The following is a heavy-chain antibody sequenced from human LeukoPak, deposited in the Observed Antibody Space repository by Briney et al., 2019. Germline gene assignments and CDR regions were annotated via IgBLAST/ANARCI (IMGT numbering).Heavy chain of an antibody. J-gene: IGHJ4*02. Sequence: RSGGSLRLSCAASGFTFSSYGMHWVRQAPGKGLEWVAFIRYDGSNKYYADSVKGRFTISRDNSKNTLYLQMNSLRAEDTAVYYCAKDQSSGWHLEDSGIFDYWGQGTLVTVSS. CDR2: IRYDGSNK. D-gene: IGHD6-19*01. V-gene: IGHV3-30*02. CDR3: AKDQSSGWHLEDSGIFDY. CDR1: GFTFSSYG.